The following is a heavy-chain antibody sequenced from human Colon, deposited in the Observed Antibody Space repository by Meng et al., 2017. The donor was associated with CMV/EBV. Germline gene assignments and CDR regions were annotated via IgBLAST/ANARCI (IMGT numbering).Heavy chain of an antibody. D-gene: IGHD6-19*01. CDR1: GYTFSSYG. CDR3: ARDTASYSSGRRSKFDY. CDR2: ISVYHGYT. Sequence: ASVKVSCKASGYTFSSYGISWVRQAPGQGLEWMGWISVYHGYTNYAQKFQGRVTMTTDTSTSTAYMELRSLRSDDTAVYYCARDTASYSSGRRSKFDYWGQGTLVTVSS. J-gene: IGHJ4*02. V-gene: IGHV1-18*01.